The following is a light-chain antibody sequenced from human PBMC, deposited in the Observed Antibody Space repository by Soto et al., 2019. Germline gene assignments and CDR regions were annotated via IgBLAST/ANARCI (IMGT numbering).Light chain of an antibody. V-gene: IGLV2-14*01. CDR2: DVS. J-gene: IGLJ1*01. CDR3: SSDTSSSPKG. Sequence: QSVLTQPASVSGSPGQSITISCTGTSSDVGGYNYVSWYQQHPGKAPKLMIYDVSNRPSGVSNRFSGSKSGNTASLTISGLQAVDEADHDCSSDTSSSPKGFGTGTKVT. CDR1: SSDVGGYNY.